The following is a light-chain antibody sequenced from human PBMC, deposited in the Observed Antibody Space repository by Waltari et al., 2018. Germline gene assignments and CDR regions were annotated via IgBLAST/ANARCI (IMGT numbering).Light chain of an antibody. Sequence: QSVLTQPPSVSGAPGQRVTTSCTGSSSNIGAGYAVHWYQQLPGTAPKRPIYGNSNRPSGVPDRFSGSKSGTSASLAITGLQAEDEADYYCQSYDSSLSGLYVFGTGTKVTVL. J-gene: IGLJ1*01. CDR2: GNS. V-gene: IGLV1-40*01. CDR3: QSYDSSLSGLYV. CDR1: SSNIGAGYA.